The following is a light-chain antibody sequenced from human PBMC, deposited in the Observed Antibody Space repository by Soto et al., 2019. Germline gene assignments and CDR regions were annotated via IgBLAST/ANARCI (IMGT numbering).Light chain of an antibody. CDR1: SSDVGGYDY. Sequence: QSALGQPASVSGSLGQSITISCSGSSSDVGGYDYVSWYQQHPGKAPKLIIFDVNDRPSGVSHRFSGSKSGNTASLTISGLQADDEADYHCSSYSNTTAPYVFGTGTKLTVL. CDR3: SSYSNTTAPYV. CDR2: DVN. V-gene: IGLV2-14*01. J-gene: IGLJ1*01.